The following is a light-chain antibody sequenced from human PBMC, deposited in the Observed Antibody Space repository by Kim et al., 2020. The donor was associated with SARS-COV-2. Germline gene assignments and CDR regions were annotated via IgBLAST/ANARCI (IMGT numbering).Light chain of an antibody. V-gene: IGKV1-39*01. CDR1: QSISSY. Sequence: ESVEDRVTITCRASQSISSYLNWYQQKPGKAPKLLIYDASSLQSGVPSRFSGSGSGTDFTLTISSLQPEDFATYYCQQSYSTLPYTFGQGTKLEI. CDR3: QQSYSTLPYT. CDR2: DAS. J-gene: IGKJ2*01.